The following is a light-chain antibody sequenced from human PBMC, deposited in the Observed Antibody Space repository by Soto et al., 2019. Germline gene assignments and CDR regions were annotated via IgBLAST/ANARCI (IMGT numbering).Light chain of an antibody. CDR2: KAS. J-gene: IGKJ4*01. V-gene: IGKV1-5*03. CDR1: QSISTW. CDR3: QQYNSYPLT. Sequence: DIQMTQSPSTLSASVGDRVTITCRASQSISTWLAWYQQKPGKAPKLLIYKASSLEGGVPSRFSGSGSGSDFHITISSLQPDDFATYYCQQYNSYPLTFGGGTTVEIK.